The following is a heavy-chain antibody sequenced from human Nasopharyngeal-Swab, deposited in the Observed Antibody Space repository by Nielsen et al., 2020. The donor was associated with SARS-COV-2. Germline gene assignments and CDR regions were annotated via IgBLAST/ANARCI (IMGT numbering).Heavy chain of an antibody. CDR3: ARASFAGTYYYYYGMDV. CDR2: ISYDGSNK. CDR1: GFTFSSYA. D-gene: IGHD3-16*01. Sequence: GESLKISCAASGFTFSSYAMHWVRQAPGKGLEWVAVISYDGSNKHYADSVKGRFTISRENAKNSLYLQMNSLRAGDTAVYYCARASFAGTYYYYYGMDVWGQGTTVTVSS. V-gene: IGHV3-30*14. J-gene: IGHJ6*02.